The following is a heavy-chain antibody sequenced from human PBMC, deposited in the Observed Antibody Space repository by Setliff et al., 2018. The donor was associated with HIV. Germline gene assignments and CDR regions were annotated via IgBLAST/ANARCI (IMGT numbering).Heavy chain of an antibody. J-gene: IGHJ4*02. Sequence: KASETLSLTCTVSGGSIRNAGHCWSWIRQRPGRGLEWIGYVFYSGTTYYNPSLKSRLVISVDSSKNLFSLNLKSVTAADTAVYYCARSRVWADAGRYLDSWGQGTLVTVSS. CDR1: GGSIRNAGHC. CDR3: ARSRVWADAGRYLDS. CDR2: VFYSGTT. V-gene: IGHV4-31*03. D-gene: IGHD7-27*01.